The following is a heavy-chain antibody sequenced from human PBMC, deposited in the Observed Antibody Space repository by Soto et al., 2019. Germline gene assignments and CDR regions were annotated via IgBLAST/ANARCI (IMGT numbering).Heavy chain of an antibody. CDR2: TIPIIGTT. CDR3: AAGDSSDTGDH. D-gene: IGHD5-18*01. J-gene: IGHJ4*02. Sequence: QGQLVQSGAEVKKPGSSVKVSCKASGDTLSTHGISWVRQAPGQGLEWMGGTIPIIGTTDYAEKFQGRVTITADESTTTSYVELSSLRPDDTAVYYCAAGDSSDTGDHWGQGTLVTVSS. V-gene: IGHV1-69*01. CDR1: GDTLSTHG.